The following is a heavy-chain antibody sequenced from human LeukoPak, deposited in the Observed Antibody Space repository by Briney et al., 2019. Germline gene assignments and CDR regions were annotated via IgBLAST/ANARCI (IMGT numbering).Heavy chain of an antibody. J-gene: IGHJ3*02. CDR2: IYHSGST. V-gene: IGHV4-30-2*01. Sequence: SETLSLTCTVSGGSLSSGGYYWSWIRQPPGKGLEWIGYIYHSGSTYYNPSLKSRVTISVDRSKNQFSLKLSSVTAADTAVYYCARTGVDTTVTIGPDAFDIWGQGTMVTVSS. CDR1: GGSLSSGGYY. CDR3: ARTGVDTTVTIGPDAFDI. D-gene: IGHD4-17*01.